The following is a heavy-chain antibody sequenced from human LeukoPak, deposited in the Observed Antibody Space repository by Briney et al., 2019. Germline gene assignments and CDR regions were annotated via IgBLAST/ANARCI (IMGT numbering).Heavy chain of an antibody. CDR3: ARDPHYYYIDS. Sequence: GGSLRRSCAASGFTFSSYWMHWVRQAPGKGLVWVSRINSDGSSTSYADSVKGRFTISRDNAKNTLYLQMNSLRAEDTAVYYCARDPHYYYIDSWGQGTLVTVSS. CDR2: INSDGSST. V-gene: IGHV3-74*01. D-gene: IGHD3-22*01. CDR1: GFTFSSYW. J-gene: IGHJ4*02.